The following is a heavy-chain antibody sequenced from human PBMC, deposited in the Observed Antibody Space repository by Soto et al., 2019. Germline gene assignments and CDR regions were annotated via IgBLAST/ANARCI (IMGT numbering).Heavy chain of an antibody. CDR1: GGSISSYY. CDR3: AAGVTVLRYFDWSPGYFDY. D-gene: IGHD3-9*01. V-gene: IGHV4-59*01. J-gene: IGHJ4*02. Sequence: SETLSLTCTVSGGSISSYYWSWIRQPPGKGLEWIGYIYYSGSTNYNPSLKSRVTISVDTSKNQFSLKLSSVTAADTAVYYCAAGVTVLRYFDWSPGYFDYWGQGTLVTVSS. CDR2: IYYSGST.